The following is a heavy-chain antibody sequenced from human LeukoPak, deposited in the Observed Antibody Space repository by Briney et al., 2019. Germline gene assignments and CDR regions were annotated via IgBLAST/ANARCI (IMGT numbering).Heavy chain of an antibody. D-gene: IGHD3-10*01. V-gene: IGHV3-74*01. J-gene: IGHJ4*02. Sequence: GGSLRLSCTASGFIFSNYWMLWFRQAPGKGPVFVSRIGDDGGSTKYADSVNGRFTISRDNAKNTLYLQLDSLRVEDTAMYYCVRDSTFGVDYWGQGTRVTVSS. CDR2: IGDDGGST. CDR1: GFIFSNYW. CDR3: VRDSTFGVDY.